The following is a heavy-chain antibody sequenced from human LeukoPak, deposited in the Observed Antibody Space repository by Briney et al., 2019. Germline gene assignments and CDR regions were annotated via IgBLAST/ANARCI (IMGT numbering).Heavy chain of an antibody. Sequence: GGSLRLSCAASGFTFSSYWMHWVRQAPGKGLEWVSAISGGGDSIYYAASVKGRFTISRDNSKNTLYLQMNSLRAEDTAVYYCAKDNGYYYMDVWGKGTTVTVSS. J-gene: IGHJ6*03. D-gene: IGHD2-8*01. CDR3: AKDNGYYYMDV. CDR2: ISGGGDSI. V-gene: IGHV3-23*01. CDR1: GFTFSSYW.